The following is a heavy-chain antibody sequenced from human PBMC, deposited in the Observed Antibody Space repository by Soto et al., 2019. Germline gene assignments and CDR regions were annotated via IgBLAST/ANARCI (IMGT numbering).Heavy chain of an antibody. D-gene: IGHD3-9*01. Sequence: SETLSLTCTVSGGSISSGGYYWSWIRQHPGKGLEWIGYIYYSGSTYYNPSLKSRVTISVDTSKNQFSLKLSSVTAADTAVYYCARGESRRYFDWLFYFDYWGQGTLVTVSS. V-gene: IGHV4-31*03. CDR3: ARGESRRYFDWLFYFDY. J-gene: IGHJ4*02. CDR1: GGSISSGGYY. CDR2: IYYSGST.